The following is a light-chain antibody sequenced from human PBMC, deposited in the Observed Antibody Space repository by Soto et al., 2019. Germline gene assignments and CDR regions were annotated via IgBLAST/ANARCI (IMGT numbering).Light chain of an antibody. CDR3: GTWDSSLSAYV. Sequence: QSVLTQPPSVSAAPGQKVTISCSGSSSNIGNNYVSWYQQLPGTAPKHLIYDNDKRPSGIPARFSCSKSGTSATLGITGLQNGDEDDYYCGTWDSSLSAYVFGTGTKVTVL. CDR2: DND. CDR1: SSNIGNNY. J-gene: IGLJ1*01. V-gene: IGLV1-51*01.